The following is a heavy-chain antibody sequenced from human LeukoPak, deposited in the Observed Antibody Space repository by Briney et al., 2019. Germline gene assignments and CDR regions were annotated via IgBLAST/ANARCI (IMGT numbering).Heavy chain of an antibody. Sequence: GGSLRLSCAASGFTFSSCWMTWVRQAPGKGLEWVANINQNGGAIYYVDSVKGRFTISKDNAKNSLYLQMNSLRAEDTAVYYCARLPGSDSYFDYWGQGALVTVSS. CDR1: GFTFSSCW. V-gene: IGHV3-7*05. J-gene: IGHJ4*02. CDR2: INQNGGAI. D-gene: IGHD2-21*02. CDR3: ARLPGSDSYFDY.